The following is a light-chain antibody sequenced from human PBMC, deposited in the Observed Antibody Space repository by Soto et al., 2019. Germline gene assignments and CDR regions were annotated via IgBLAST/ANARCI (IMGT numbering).Light chain of an antibody. Sequence: EIVMTQSPATLSVSPGERATLSCRASQSVSSTLAWYQQKRGQAPRLLIYGASTRATGIPARFSGSGSGTEFTLTISSLQSEDVAVYYCQQYSYWPLTFGGGTKVEIK. CDR2: GAS. CDR1: QSVSST. CDR3: QQYSYWPLT. V-gene: IGKV3-15*01. J-gene: IGKJ4*01.